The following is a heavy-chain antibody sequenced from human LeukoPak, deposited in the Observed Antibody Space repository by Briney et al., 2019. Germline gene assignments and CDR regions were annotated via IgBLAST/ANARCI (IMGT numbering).Heavy chain of an antibody. CDR1: GFTFSDYY. CDR2: ISSSGSTI. V-gene: IGHV3-11*01. D-gene: IGHD3-9*01. J-gene: IGHJ4*02. CDR3: AKDLRRQPEGPYDY. Sequence: GGSLRLSCAASGFTFSDYYMSWIRQAPGKGLEWVSYISSSGSTIYYADSVKGRFTISRDNAKNSLYLQMNSLRAEDTALYYCAKDLRRQPEGPYDYWGQGTLVTVSS.